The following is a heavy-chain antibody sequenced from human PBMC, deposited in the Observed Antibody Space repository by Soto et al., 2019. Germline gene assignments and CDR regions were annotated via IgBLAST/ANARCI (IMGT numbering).Heavy chain of an antibody. D-gene: IGHD3-22*01. J-gene: IGHJ5*02. Sequence: QVQLQESGPGLVKPSETLSLTCIVSGGSISSYYWSWIRQPPGKGLEWIGYIYYSGSTNYNPSLKSRVTISVDTSKNQFSLKLSSLTAADTAVYYCARERVVGGNNWFDPWGQGTLVTVSS. CDR1: GGSISSYY. CDR2: IYYSGST. V-gene: IGHV4-59*01. CDR3: ARERVVGGNNWFDP.